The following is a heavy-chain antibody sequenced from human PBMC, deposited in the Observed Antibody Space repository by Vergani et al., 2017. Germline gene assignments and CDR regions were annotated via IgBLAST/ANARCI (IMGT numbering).Heavy chain of an antibody. V-gene: IGHV3-33*05. CDR1: GFTFSSYG. J-gene: IGHJ6*02. Sequence: QVQLVESGGGVVQPGRSLRLSCAASGFTFSSYGMHWVRQAPGKGLEWVAVISYDGSYKYYADSVKGRFTISRDNAKNSLYLQMNSLRAEDTAVYYCARWRSSTRYYYGMDVWGQGTTVTVSS. CDR2: ISYDGSYK. CDR3: ARWRSSTRYYYGMDV. D-gene: IGHD2-2*01.